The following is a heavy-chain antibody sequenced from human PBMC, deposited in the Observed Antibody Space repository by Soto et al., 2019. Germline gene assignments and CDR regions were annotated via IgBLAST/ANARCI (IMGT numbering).Heavy chain of an antibody. Sequence: SETLSLTCAVSGGSISSGGYSWSWIRQPPGKGLEWIGYIYHSGSTYYNPSLKSRVTISVDRSKNQFSLKLSSVTAADTAVYYCARVSYYDSSGFFDYWGQGTLVTVSS. CDR3: ARVSYYDSSGFFDY. D-gene: IGHD3-22*01. V-gene: IGHV4-30-2*01. CDR1: GGSISSGGYS. CDR2: IYHSGST. J-gene: IGHJ4*02.